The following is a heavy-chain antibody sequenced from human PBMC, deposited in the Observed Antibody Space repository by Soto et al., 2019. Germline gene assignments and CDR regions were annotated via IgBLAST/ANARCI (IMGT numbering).Heavy chain of an antibody. V-gene: IGHV4-61*08. CDR3: ARSPNSYHYGFDV. CDR2: IHYSSST. J-gene: IGHJ6*02. CDR1: GGSVRSGDCF. Sequence: PSETRSRTWTVAGGSVRSGDCFWRWLGQPPGKRLEWISYIHYSSSTNYIPSLKSRATISVDTSKSQVSLTPTSMTAAHAALYSCARSPNSYHYGFDVWRQGTAVTVSS.